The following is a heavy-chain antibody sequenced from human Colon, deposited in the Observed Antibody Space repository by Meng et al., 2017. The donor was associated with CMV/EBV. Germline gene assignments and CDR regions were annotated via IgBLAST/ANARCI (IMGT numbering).Heavy chain of an antibody. J-gene: IGHJ4*02. CDR3: AILTVAAPFDY. CDR1: GFIFSSYG. Sequence: GESLKISCAVSGFIFSSYGMHWVRQAPGKGLEWVAFIRYDGTNEYYADSVKGRFTISRGNSKNTLYLQMSSLRADDTAVYYCAILTVAAPFDYWGQGTLVTVSS. CDR2: IRYDGTNE. V-gene: IGHV3-30*02. D-gene: IGHD6-6*01.